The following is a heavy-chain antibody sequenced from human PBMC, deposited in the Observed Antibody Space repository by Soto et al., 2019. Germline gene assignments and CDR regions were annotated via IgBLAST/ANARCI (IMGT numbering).Heavy chain of an antibody. V-gene: IGHV3-48*02. Sequence: EVQLVESGGGLVQPGGSLRLSCVASGFTFSTDSMNWVRQAPGKGLEWVAHISTSGTTRYYADSVKGRFTISRDNDKTSLYLQMDSLRNEDTAVYYSARLFGSGSDYWGHGTLVTVSS. D-gene: IGHD6-19*01. J-gene: IGHJ4*01. CDR2: ISTSGTTR. CDR1: GFTFSTDS. CDR3: ARLFGSGSDY.